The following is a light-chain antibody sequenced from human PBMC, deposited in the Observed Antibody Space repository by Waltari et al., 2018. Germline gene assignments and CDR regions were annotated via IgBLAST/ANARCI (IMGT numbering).Light chain of an antibody. Sequence: QSALTLPPSASGAPGQSVTIPCTGTSRYVGGYNYVSLYKHHPGKAPTLMISEVNRRPSGVPDRFSGSKSGNTASLTVSGLQADDEADYYCTSYAGSHNWVFGGGTKPTVL. CDR3: TSYAGSHNWV. CDR1: SRYVGGYNY. J-gene: IGLJ2*01. V-gene: IGLV2-8*01. CDR2: EVN.